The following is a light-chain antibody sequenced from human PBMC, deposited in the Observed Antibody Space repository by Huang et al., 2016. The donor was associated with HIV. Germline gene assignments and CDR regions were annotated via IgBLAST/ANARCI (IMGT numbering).Light chain of an antibody. CDR1: QSVENS. CDR2: DAS. V-gene: IGKV3-11*01. CDR3: QQRSKWPPVYT. Sequence: EIVLTQSPATLSLSPGDRATLSYRASQSVENSLAWYQQKPGQPPRLLMYDASIRATGIPARFSGSGSGTDFTLTISSLEPDDFAVYYCQQRSKWPPVYTFGQGTKLEIK. J-gene: IGKJ2*01.